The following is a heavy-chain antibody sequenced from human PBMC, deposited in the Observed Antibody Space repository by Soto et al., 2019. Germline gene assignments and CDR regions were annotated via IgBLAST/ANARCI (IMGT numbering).Heavy chain of an antibody. CDR3: ARATTGIDY. J-gene: IGHJ4*02. V-gene: IGHV4-34*02. CDR2: INHSGHT. D-gene: IGHD4-17*01. Sequence: QVQLQQWGAGLLKPSETLSLTCAVYGGSLSGYYWSWIRQPPGKGLEWIGEINHSGHTNYNPSLKTRVTISVDTFKSQFALNLTSVTAADTAVYYCARATTGIDYWGQGNLVTVAS. CDR1: GGSLSGYY.